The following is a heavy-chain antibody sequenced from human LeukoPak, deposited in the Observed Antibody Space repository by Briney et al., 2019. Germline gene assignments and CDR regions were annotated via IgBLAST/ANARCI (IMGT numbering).Heavy chain of an antibody. CDR2: IYSGGST. D-gene: IGHD1-1*01. Sequence: ARGSLRLSCAASGFTVSSNYMSWVRQAPGKGLEWVSIIYSGGSTYYADSVKGRFTISRDNSKNTLYLQMNSLRAEDTAVYYCAREATGTLYYWGQGSLVTVSS. CDR3: AREATGTLYY. J-gene: IGHJ4*02. V-gene: IGHV3-66*01. CDR1: GFTVSSNY.